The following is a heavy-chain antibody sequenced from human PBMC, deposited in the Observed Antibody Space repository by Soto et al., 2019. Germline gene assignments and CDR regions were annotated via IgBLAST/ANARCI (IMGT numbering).Heavy chain of an antibody. D-gene: IGHD3-10*01. CDR2: INSDGSST. V-gene: IGHV3-74*01. Sequence: DVQLVESGAGLAQPGGSLRLSCAVSGFTFSSDWMHWVRQAQGKGMVWVSRINSDGSSTSYADSVKGRFTISRDNAKITLYLQMNRLRAEDTAVYYCASTMVTGYWGQGTLVTVSS. J-gene: IGHJ4*02. CDR3: ASTMVTGY. CDR1: GFTFSSDW.